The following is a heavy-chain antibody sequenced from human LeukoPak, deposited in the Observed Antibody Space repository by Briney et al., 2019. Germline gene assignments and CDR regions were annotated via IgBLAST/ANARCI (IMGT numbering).Heavy chain of an antibody. CDR1: GGSFSGYY. J-gene: IGHJ4*02. Sequence: SETLSLTCAVYGGSFSGYYWSWIRQPPGKGLEWIGEINHSGSTNYNPSLESRVTISVDTSKNQFSLKLSSVTAADTAVYYCARHRSRTMVPGVAYYFDYWGQGTLVTVSS. CDR2: INHSGST. CDR3: ARHRSRTMVPGVAYYFDY. V-gene: IGHV4-34*01. D-gene: IGHD3-10*01.